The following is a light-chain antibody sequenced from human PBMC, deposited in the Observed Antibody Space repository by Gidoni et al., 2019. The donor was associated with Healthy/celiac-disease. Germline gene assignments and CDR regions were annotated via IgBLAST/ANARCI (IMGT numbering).Light chain of an antibody. J-gene: IGKJ4*01. Sequence: PGERATISCRASQSVSSYLAWYQQKPGQAPRLLIYDASNRATGIPARFSGSGSGTDFTLTISSLEPEDFAVYYCQQRSNWPPLFGGGTKVEIK. V-gene: IGKV3-11*01. CDR3: QQRSNWPPL. CDR1: QSVSSY. CDR2: DAS.